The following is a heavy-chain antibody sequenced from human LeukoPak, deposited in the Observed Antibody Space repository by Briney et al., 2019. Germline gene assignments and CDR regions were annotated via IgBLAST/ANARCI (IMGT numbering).Heavy chain of an antibody. V-gene: IGHV1-18*01. CDR1: GYTFTSYG. CDR3: ARESRGMGYYYYMDV. J-gene: IGHJ6*03. Sequence: ASVKVSCKASGYTFTSYGISWVRQAPGQGLEWMGWISAYNGNTNYAQKLQGRVTITTDESTSTAYMELSSLRSEDTAVYYCARESRGMGYYYYMDVWGKGTTVTVSS. CDR2: ISAYNGNT. D-gene: IGHD6-13*01.